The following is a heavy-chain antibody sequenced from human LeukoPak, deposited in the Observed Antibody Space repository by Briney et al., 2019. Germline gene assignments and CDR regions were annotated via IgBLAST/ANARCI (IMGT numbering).Heavy chain of an antibody. Sequence: SQTLSLTCAVSGGSISSGGYSWSWIRQPPGKGLEWVGYIYHSGSTYYNPSLKSRITISVDTSKNQFSLKLSSVTAADTAVYYCARQGYYDKNWFDPWGQGTLVTVSS. V-gene: IGHV4-30-2*01. J-gene: IGHJ5*02. D-gene: IGHD3-22*01. CDR3: ARQGYYDKNWFDP. CDR1: GGSISSGGYS. CDR2: IYHSGST.